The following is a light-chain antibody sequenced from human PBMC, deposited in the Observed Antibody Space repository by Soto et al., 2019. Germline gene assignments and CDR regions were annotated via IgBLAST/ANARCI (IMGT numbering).Light chain of an antibody. CDR2: DAS. J-gene: IGKJ1*01. CDR1: QSVSSY. CDR3: QQRSNWPRT. V-gene: IGKV3-11*01. Sequence: EIVLRHCPATQSLSPGERATLSCRASQSVSSYLAWYQQKPGQAPRLLIYDASNRATGIPARFSGSGSGTDFTLTISSLEPEDFAVYYCQQRSNWPRTFGQGTKVDIK.